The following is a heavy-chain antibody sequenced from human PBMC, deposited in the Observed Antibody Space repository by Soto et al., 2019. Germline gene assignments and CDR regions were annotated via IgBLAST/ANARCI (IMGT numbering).Heavy chain of an antibody. CDR1: GFTFSSYA. V-gene: IGHV3-23*01. Sequence: GGSLRLSCAASGFTFSSYAMSWVRQAPGKGLEWVSAISGSGGSTYYADSVKGRFTISRDNSKNTLYLQMNSLRAEDTAVYYCAKAPYYYDSSGYYTYAPWGQGTLVTVSS. D-gene: IGHD3-22*01. CDR3: AKAPYYYDSSGYYTYAP. CDR2: ISGSGGST. J-gene: IGHJ5*02.